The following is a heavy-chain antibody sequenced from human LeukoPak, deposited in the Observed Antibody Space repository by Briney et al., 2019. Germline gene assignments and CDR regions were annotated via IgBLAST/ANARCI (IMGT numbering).Heavy chain of an antibody. Sequence: GGSLRLSCTASGFTFSIYWMSWVRQAPGKGLDWVANIKPDGSEQYYVDSVRGRFTVSRDNAKNSLYLQMNSLSAEDTVVYYCARDNNAAFDIWGLGTMVTVSS. CDR1: GFTFSIYW. J-gene: IGHJ3*02. CDR3: ARDNNAAFDI. CDR2: IKPDGSEQ. V-gene: IGHV3-7*04. D-gene: IGHD2-2*01.